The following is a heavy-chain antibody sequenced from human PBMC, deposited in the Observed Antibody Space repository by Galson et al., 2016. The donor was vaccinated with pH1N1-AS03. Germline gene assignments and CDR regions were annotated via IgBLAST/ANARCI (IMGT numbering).Heavy chain of an antibody. CDR3: AHFLYGDYATWFDP. V-gene: IGHV2-5*02. CDR1: GFSLSTSGVG. D-gene: IGHD4-17*01. J-gene: IGHJ5*02. CDR2: IYWDDDK. Sequence: PALVKPTQTLTLTCTFSGFSLSTSGVGVGWIRQPPGKALEWLALIYWDDDKHYSPSLKSRLTITEDTSKNQVVLTMTNMDPVDTATYYCAHFLYGDYATWFDPWGQGTLVTVPS.